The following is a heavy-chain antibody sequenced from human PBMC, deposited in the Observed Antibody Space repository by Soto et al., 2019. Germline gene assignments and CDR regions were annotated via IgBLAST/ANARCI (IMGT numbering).Heavy chain of an antibody. CDR3: VKDNLAGGADV. V-gene: IGHV3-9*01. CDR2: MYSSGDV. CDR1: GFALRDSA. D-gene: IGHD3-10*01. Sequence: VQLVESGGALVQPGGSLRLSCATSGFALRDSAMHWVRQVSGGGLQWVSGMYSSGDVGYACSVRGRFTMSRDVARNALFLQMSSLTADDTALYYCVKDNLAGGADVWGQGTTVTVSS. J-gene: IGHJ6*02.